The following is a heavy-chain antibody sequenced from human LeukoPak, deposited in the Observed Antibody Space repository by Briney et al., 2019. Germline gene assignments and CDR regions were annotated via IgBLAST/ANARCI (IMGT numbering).Heavy chain of an antibody. Sequence: SVKVSCKASGFIFSSSAVRWVRQARGQRLELIGWIVVASGSTNYAQKFQDRVIITRDMSTGTAYMDLSSLRSDDTAVYYCAADDQQLLMWGQGTLVTVSS. D-gene: IGHD2-21*01. V-gene: IGHV1-58*01. CDR3: AADDQQLLM. CDR2: IVVASGST. J-gene: IGHJ4*02. CDR1: GFIFSSSA.